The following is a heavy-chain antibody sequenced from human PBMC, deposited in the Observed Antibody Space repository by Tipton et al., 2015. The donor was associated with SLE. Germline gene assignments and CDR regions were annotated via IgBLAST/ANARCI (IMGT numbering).Heavy chain of an antibody. CDR3: ARDSTFYRF. CDR2: IYYSGST. J-gene: IGHJ4*02. CDR1: GVSISTSTSY. D-gene: IGHD6-13*01. V-gene: IGHV4-39*07. Sequence: TLSLTCTVSGVSISTSTSYWGYWAWIRQPPGKGLEWIGSIYYSGSTDYNPSLKSRVTLSVDTSKNQFSLKLSSVTAADTAVYYCARDSTFYRFWGEGTLVTVSS.